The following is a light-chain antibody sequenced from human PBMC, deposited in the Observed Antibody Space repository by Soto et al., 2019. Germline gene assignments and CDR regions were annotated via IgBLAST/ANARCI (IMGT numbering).Light chain of an antibody. CDR1: QTVRNNY. Sequence: EFVLTQSPGTLSLSPGERATLSCRASQTVRNNYLAWYQQKPGQAPRLLIYDASKRATGIPARFSGSGSGTDFTLTISSLQPEDFAVYYCHQRSNWPPTFGGGTKVDIK. CDR3: HQRSNWPPT. J-gene: IGKJ4*01. CDR2: DAS. V-gene: IGKV3-11*01.